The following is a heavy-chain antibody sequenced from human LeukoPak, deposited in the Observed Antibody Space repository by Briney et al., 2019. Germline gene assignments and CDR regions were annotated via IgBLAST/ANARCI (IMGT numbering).Heavy chain of an antibody. CDR3: AKDRSSLYDFWSGSFSHYYYYYMDV. Sequence: GGSLRLSCAASGFTFSSYWMHWVRQAPGKGLVWVSRINSDGSSTSYADSVKGRFSISIDNSKNTLYLQMNSLRAEDTAVYYCAKDRSSLYDFWSGSFSHYYYYYMDVWGKGTTVTVSS. J-gene: IGHJ6*03. CDR2: INSDGSST. V-gene: IGHV3-74*01. D-gene: IGHD3-3*01. CDR1: GFTFSSYW.